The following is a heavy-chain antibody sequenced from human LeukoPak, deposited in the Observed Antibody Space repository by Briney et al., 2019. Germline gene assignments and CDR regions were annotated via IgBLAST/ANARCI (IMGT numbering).Heavy chain of an antibody. CDR1: GFTVSSNY. Sequence: GGSLRLSCAASGFTVSSNYMSWVRQAPGKGLEWVSVIYSGGSTYYADSVKGQFTISRDNSKNTLYLQMNSLRAEDTAVYYCARDRGYSYGLDYWGQGTLVTVSS. CDR2: IYSGGST. CDR3: ARDRGYSYGLDY. J-gene: IGHJ4*02. D-gene: IGHD5-18*01. V-gene: IGHV3-53*01.